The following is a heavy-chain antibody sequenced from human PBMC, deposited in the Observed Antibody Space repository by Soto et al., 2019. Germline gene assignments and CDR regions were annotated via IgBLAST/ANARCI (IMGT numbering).Heavy chain of an antibody. V-gene: IGHV4-30-4*08. CDR2: ISYSWNT. D-gene: IGHD2-15*01. Sequence: QVQLQESGPGLVKPSQTLSLTCTVSGGSVSSGDYYWTWIRQPPGKGLEWIGYISYSWNTYYNPSLNIRVTISADTSKKHLTLKLSSVTAAVTAVYYGARGARGMARGAAIWVDPWGQGTLVTVSS. CDR3: ARGARGMARGAAIWVDP. CDR1: GGSVSSGDYY. J-gene: IGHJ5*02.